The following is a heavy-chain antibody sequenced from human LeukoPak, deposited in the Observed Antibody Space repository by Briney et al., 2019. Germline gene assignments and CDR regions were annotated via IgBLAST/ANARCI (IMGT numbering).Heavy chain of an antibody. CDR3: ARGSGNSFADFQY. CDR2: IYPGDSDI. Sequence: GESLKISCKGSGYSFTSYWIGWVRQMPGKGLEWMGIIYPGDSDIRYSPSFQGQVTVSADKSINTAYLQWSSLKASDTAMYYCARGSGNSFADFQYWGQGTLVTVSS. V-gene: IGHV5-51*01. D-gene: IGHD4-23*01. J-gene: IGHJ4*02. CDR1: GYSFTSYW.